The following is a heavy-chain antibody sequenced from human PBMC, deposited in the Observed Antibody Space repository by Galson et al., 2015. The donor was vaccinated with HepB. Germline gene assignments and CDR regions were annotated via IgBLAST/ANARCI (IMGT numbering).Heavy chain of an antibody. CDR3: ARAGCSSTSCYGDAFDI. CDR2: ISSSSSYI. CDR1: GFTFSSYS. D-gene: IGHD2-2*01. Sequence: SLRLSCAASGFTFSSYSMHWVRQAPGKGLEWVSSISSSSSYIYYADSVKGRFTISRDNAKNSLYLQMNSLRAEDTAVYYCARAGCSSTSCYGDAFDIWGQGTMVTVSS. V-gene: IGHV3-21*01. J-gene: IGHJ3*02.